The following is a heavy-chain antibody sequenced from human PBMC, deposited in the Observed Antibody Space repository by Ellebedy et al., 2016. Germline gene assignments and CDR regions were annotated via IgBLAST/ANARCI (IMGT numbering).Heavy chain of an antibody. Sequence: GESLKISCAASGFSFSHFVMTWVRQAPGKRLEWVSAISGSGTSKYFADSVRGRFTIFRDNSKNTVYLQMNSLRAEDTAVYYCARIAYCRGDCYSWGQGTVVTVSS. J-gene: IGHJ4*02. CDR3: ARIAYCRGDCYS. CDR1: GFSFSHFV. D-gene: IGHD2-21*02. V-gene: IGHV3-23*01. CDR2: ISGSGTSK.